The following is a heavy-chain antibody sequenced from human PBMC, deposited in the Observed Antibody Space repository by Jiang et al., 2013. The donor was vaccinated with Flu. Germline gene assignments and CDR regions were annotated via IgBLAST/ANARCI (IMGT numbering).Heavy chain of an antibody. V-gene: IGHV4-38-2*01. J-gene: IGHJ5*02. CDR1: GYSISSGYY. D-gene: IGHD5-24*01. CDR3: ARVGEMATILGFLGWFDP. Sequence: SGPGLVKPSETLSLTCAVSGYSISSGYYWGWIRQPPGKGLEWIGSIYHSGSTYYNPSLKSRVTISVDTSKNQFSLKLSSVTAADTAVYYCARVGEMATILGFLGWFDPWGQGTLVTVSS. CDR2: IYHSGST.